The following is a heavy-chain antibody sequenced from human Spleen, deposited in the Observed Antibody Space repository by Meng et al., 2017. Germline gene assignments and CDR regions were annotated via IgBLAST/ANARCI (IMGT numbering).Heavy chain of an antibody. CDR3: ARSGAGSGTVDY. CDR2: IHHSGST. V-gene: IGHV4-39*07. D-gene: IGHD6-13*01. J-gene: IGHJ4*02. CDR1: GGSISSSTYY. Sequence: SETLSLTCTVSGGSISSSTYYWGWIRQPPGKGLEWIGNIHHSGSTYYNPSLKSRVTISVDTSKNQFSLTLSSVTAADTAVYYCARSGAGSGTVDYWGQGTLVTVSS.